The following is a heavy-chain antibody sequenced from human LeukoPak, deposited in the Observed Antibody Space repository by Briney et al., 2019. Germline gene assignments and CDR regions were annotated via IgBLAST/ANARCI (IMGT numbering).Heavy chain of an antibody. CDR1: GFTFSSYA. CDR3: AKYGSGSYYNGLY. CDR2: ISGTGGST. D-gene: IGHD3-10*01. V-gene: IGHV3-23*01. J-gene: IGHJ4*02. Sequence: GGSLRLSCAPSGFTFSSYAMSWVRQAPGKGLEWVSTISGTGGSTYYADSVKGRFTISRDISKGTLYLQMNSLRDEDTAVYYCAKYGSGSYYNGLYWGQGTLVTVSS.